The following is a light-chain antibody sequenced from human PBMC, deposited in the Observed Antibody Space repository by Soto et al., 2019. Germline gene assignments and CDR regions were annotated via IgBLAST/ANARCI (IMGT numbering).Light chain of an antibody. CDR3: QQSYSTQYT. CDR1: QSISTY. V-gene: IGKV1-39*01. Sequence: DIQMTQSPSSLSASVGDRVTITCRASQSISTYLNWYQHKPGKAPKVLIYAASSLQSGVPSRFSGSGSWTDFTLTISSLQPEDFATYYCQQSYSTQYTFGQGTKLEIK. J-gene: IGKJ2*01. CDR2: AAS.